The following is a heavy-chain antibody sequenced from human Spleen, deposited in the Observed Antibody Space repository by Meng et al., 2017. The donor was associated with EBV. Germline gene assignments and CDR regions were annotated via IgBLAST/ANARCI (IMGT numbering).Heavy chain of an antibody. CDR2: MTPNSGNT. D-gene: IGHD3-3*01. CDR3: VSFGVVIDY. J-gene: IGHJ4*02. CDR1: GYPFPSYD. V-gene: IGHV1-8*01. Sequence: VHLVLPGSELQQPGASVKVSCNASGYPFPSYDINWVRQATGQGLVWMVWMTPNSGNTGYAQKFQGRVTMTRNTSISTAYMELSSLRSEDTAVYYCVSFGVVIDYWGQGTLVTVSS.